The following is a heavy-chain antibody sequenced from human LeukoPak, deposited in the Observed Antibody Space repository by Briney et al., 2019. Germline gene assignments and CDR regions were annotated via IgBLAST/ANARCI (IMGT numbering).Heavy chain of an antibody. CDR2: IKEDGSEK. CDR3: VRDGRTLDY. V-gene: IGHV3-7*01. CDR1: GFTFSGSW. D-gene: IGHD2-15*01. Sequence: GGSLRLSCAASGFTFSGSWMSWVRQAPGKGLEWVANIKEDGSEKYYVDSVRGRFSISRDNAKNSLYLQMNGLGVEDSAGCYCVRDGRTLDYWGQGTLVTVSS. J-gene: IGHJ4*02.